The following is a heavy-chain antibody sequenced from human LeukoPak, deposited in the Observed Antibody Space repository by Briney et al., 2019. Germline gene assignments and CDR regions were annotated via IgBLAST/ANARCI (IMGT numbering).Heavy chain of an antibody. CDR2: IYYSGST. Sequence: SETLSLTCTVSGGSISSSSYYWGWIRQPPGKGLEWIGGIYYSGSTYYNPSLKSRVTISVDTSKNQFSLKLNSVTAADTAVYYCVRAGYGDSDFDYWGQGTLVTVSS. CDR3: VRAGYGDSDFDY. J-gene: IGHJ4*02. D-gene: IGHD4-17*01. V-gene: IGHV4-39*07. CDR1: GGSISSSSYY.